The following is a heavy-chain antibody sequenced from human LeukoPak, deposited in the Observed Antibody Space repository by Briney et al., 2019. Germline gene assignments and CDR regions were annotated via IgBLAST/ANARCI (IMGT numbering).Heavy chain of an antibody. CDR3: AARPSSLPYYFDY. CDR2: INPYNGNT. V-gene: IGHV1-18*01. J-gene: IGHJ4*02. Sequence: ASVKVSCKASGYTFTRYGIGWVRQAPGQGLEWMGWINPYNGNTNYAQRFQGRVTMTTGTSTSTAYMELRSLRSDDTAVYYCAARPSSLPYYFDYWGQGTLVAVSS. CDR1: GYTFTRYG.